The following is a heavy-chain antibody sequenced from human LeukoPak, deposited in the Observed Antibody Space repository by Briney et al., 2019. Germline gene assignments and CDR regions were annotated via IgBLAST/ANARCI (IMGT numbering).Heavy chain of an antibody. V-gene: IGHV4-34*01. D-gene: IGHD3-16*01. CDR1: GGSFSGYY. Sequence: SETLSLTCAVYGGSFSGYYWSWIRQPPGKGLEWIGEINHSGSTNYNPSLKSRVTMSVDTSKNQFSLKLSSVTAADTAVYYCARDSLGFDYWGQGTLVTVSS. CDR3: ARDSLGFDY. CDR2: INHSGST. J-gene: IGHJ4*02.